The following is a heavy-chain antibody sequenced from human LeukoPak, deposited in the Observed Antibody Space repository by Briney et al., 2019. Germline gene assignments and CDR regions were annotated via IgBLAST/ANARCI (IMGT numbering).Heavy chain of an antibody. CDR1: GGSISSYY. J-gene: IGHJ4*02. CDR3: ARAPVVPAAMGFDY. V-gene: IGHV4-59*01. CDR2: IYYSGST. D-gene: IGHD2-2*01. Sequence: PSETLSLTCTVSGGSISSYYWSWIRQPPGKGLEWIGYIYYSGSTNYNPSLKSRVTISVDTSKNLFSLKLSSVTAADTAVYYCARAPVVPAAMGFDYWGQGTLVTVSS.